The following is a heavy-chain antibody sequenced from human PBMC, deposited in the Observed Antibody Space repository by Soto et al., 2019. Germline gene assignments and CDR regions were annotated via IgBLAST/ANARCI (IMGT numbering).Heavy chain of an antibody. D-gene: IGHD6-6*01. V-gene: IGHV4-31*03. J-gene: IGHJ4*02. Sequence: PSESMSLTCTVSGGSISSAGYSWSWIRQHPGKGLEWIGYIYDSGSTYYNPSLKSRVTISVDTSKNQFSLKLSSVTAADTAVYYCARETGYSSSSGFDYWGQGTLVTVSS. CDR3: ARETGYSSSSGFDY. CDR2: IYDSGST. CDR1: GGSISSAGYS.